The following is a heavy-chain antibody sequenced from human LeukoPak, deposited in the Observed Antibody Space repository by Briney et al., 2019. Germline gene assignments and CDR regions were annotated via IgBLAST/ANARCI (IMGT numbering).Heavy chain of an antibody. V-gene: IGHV3-7*03. D-gene: IGHD1-26*01. CDR2: IKEDGSKK. CDR1: GFTFSRYW. J-gene: IGHJ4*02. Sequence: GGSLRLSCAASGFTFSRYWMTWVRQAPGKGLEWVANIKEDGSKKNYVDSVKGRFTISRDNAKNSLYLQMNSLRAEDTALYYCAKDILYSGSYLDYWGQGTLDTVSS. CDR3: AKDILYSGSYLDY.